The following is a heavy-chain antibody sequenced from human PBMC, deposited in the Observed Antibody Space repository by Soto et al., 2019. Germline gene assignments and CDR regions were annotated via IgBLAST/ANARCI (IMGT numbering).Heavy chain of an antibody. CDR1: GFTFSSYG. CDR2: ISYDGSNK. Sequence: PGGSVRLSCADSGFTFSSYGMHWVRQAPGKGLEWVAVISYDGSNKYYADSVKGRFTISRDNSKNTLYLQMNSLRAEDTAVYYCAKDSRLLWFGVFDYWGQGTLVTVSS. CDR3: AKDSRLLWFGVFDY. V-gene: IGHV3-30*18. D-gene: IGHD3-10*01. J-gene: IGHJ4*02.